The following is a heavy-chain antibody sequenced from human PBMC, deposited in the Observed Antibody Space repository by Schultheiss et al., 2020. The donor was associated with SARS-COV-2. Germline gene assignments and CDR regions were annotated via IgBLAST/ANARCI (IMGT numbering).Heavy chain of an antibody. CDR2: ISYDGSNK. V-gene: IGHV3-30*04. J-gene: IGHJ6*03. CDR1: GFTFSSNA. D-gene: IGHD2-2*02. Sequence: GGSLRLSCAASGFTFSSNAMSWVRQAPGKGLEWVAVISYDGSNKYYADSVKGRFTISRDNSKNTLYLQMNSLRAEDTAVYYCARDSIVVVPAAIYYYYYYMDVWGKGTTVTVSS. CDR3: ARDSIVVVPAAIYYYYYYMDV.